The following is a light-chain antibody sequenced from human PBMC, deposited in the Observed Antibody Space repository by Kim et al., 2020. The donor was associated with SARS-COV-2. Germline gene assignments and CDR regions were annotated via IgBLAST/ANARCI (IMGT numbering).Light chain of an antibody. V-gene: IGKV1-5*03. CDR3: QQYNSYSGT. CDR1: QSISSW. CDR2: KAS. Sequence: ASVGDRVTITCRASQSISSWLAWYQQKPGKAPKLLIYKASSLESGVPSRFSGSGSGTEFTLTISSLQPDDFATYYCQQYNSYSGTFGQGTKVDIK. J-gene: IGKJ1*01.